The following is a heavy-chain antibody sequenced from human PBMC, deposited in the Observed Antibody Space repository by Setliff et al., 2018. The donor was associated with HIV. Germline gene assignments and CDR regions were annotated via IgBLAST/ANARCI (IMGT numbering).Heavy chain of an antibody. CDR2: INPSGGST. D-gene: IGHD2-2*01. CDR1: GYTFTSYY. V-gene: IGHV1-46*01. J-gene: IGHJ6*03. Sequence: ASVKVSCKASGYTFTSYYMHWVRQAPGQGLEWMGIINPSGGSTSYAQKFQGRVTMTRDTSTSTVYVELSSLRSEDTAVYYCARVSSTSCYGGPCRRTPRDYYYYYYMDVWGKGTTVTVSS. CDR3: ARVSSTSCYGGPCRRTPRDYYYYYYMDV.